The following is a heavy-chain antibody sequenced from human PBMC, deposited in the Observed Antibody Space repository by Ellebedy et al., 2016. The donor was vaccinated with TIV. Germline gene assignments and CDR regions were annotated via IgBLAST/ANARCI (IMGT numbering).Heavy chain of an antibody. V-gene: IGHV3-30*18. D-gene: IGHD4-23*01. J-gene: IGHJ4*02. CDR1: GFTFCSYG. CDR2: ISYDGSNK. Sequence: GESLKISXAASGFTFCSYGMHWVRQAPGKGLEWVAVISYDGSNKYYADSVKGRFTISRDNSKNTLYLQMNSLRAEDTAVYYCANDDYGGNSGAPDYWGQGTLVTVSS. CDR3: ANDDYGGNSGAPDY.